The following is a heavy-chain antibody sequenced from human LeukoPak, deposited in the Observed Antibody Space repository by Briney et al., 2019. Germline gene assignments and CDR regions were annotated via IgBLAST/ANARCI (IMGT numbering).Heavy chain of an antibody. Sequence: ASVKVSCKASGYTFTSYGISWVRQAPGQGLEWMGWISAYNGNTNYAQKLQGRVTMTTDTSTSTAYMELRSLRSDDTAVYYCARVKAPFWSGSGDFDPWGQGTLVTVSS. D-gene: IGHD3-3*01. CDR1: GYTFTSYG. J-gene: IGHJ5*02. CDR2: ISAYNGNT. V-gene: IGHV1-18*01. CDR3: ARVKAPFWSGSGDFDP.